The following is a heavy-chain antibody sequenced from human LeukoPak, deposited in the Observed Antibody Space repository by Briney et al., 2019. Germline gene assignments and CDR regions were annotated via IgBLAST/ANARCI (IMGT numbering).Heavy chain of an antibody. CDR3: AKDDYGDYDYYYGMDV. Sequence: GGSLRLFCAASGFTFSSYGMHWVRQAPGKGLEWVAVISYDGSNKYYADSVKGRFTISRDNSKNTLYLQMNSLRAEDTAVYYCAKDDYGDYDYYYGMDVWGQGTTVTVSS. CDR2: ISYDGSNK. V-gene: IGHV3-30*18. D-gene: IGHD4-17*01. J-gene: IGHJ6*02. CDR1: GFTFSSYG.